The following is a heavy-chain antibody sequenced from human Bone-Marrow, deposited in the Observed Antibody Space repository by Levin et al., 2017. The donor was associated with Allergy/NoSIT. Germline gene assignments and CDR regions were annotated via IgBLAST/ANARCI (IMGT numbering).Heavy chain of an antibody. CDR2: ISSGGSTI. J-gene: IGHJ2*01. CDR3: AGGNNTGWYWYFDL. V-gene: IGHV3-11*01. Sequence: GGSLRLSCAASGFNFNDYYMSWIRQAPGKGLEWVSYISSGGSTISYADSVKGRFTISRDNAKNLLYLHMNNLRAEDTALYHCAGGNNTGWYWYFDLWGRATLVTVSS. CDR1: GFNFNDYY. D-gene: IGHD6-19*01.